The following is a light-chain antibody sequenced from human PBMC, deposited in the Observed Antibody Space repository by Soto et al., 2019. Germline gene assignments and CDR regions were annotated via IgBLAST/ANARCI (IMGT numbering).Light chain of an antibody. J-gene: IGKJ1*01. Sequence: DMEMTQSAAFLPASVGERATIACRASQSIRTNLGWYQQKPGKAPTVLIYDVSTLGRGVPPRFSGSTTGTDFTLTISSLQPEDCATYYCHQSLGVPRTFGLGAKVEIK. V-gene: IGKV1-39*01. CDR2: DVS. CDR1: QSIRTN. CDR3: HQSLGVPRT.